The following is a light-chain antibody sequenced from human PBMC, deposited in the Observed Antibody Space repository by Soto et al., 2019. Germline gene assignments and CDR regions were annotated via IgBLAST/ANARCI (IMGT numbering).Light chain of an antibody. CDR1: QSVSSY. V-gene: IGKV3-11*01. CDR3: QQRSNWPRT. J-gene: IGKJ2*01. Sequence: EIVLTQSPATLSLSPGERATLSCRASQSVSSYLAWYQQKPGQAPRLLIYDASNRATGIPARFSGSGSGTDFTLPISSQEPEDFAVYYCQQRSNWPRTLGQGTKLEIK. CDR2: DAS.